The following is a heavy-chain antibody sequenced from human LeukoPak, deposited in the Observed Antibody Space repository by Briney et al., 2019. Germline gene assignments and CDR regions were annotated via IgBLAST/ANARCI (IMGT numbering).Heavy chain of an antibody. CDR3: ARVPLGTSTYGDYSSNYFDY. V-gene: IGHV1-69*01. CDR1: GGTFSSYA. Sequence: ASVKVSCKASGGTFSSYAIGWVRQAPGQGLEWMGGIIPIFGTANYAQKFQGRVTITADESTSTAYMELSSLRSEDTAVYYCARVPLGTSTYGDYSSNYFDYWGQGTLVTVSS. J-gene: IGHJ4*02. D-gene: IGHD4-17*01. CDR2: IIPIFGTA.